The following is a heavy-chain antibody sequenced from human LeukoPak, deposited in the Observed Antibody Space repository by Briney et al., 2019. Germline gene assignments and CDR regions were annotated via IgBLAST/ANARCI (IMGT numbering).Heavy chain of an antibody. V-gene: IGHV4-38-2*02. CDR3: AREQLLWFGELSPTDY. J-gene: IGHJ4*02. Sequence: SETLSLTCAVSGYSISSGYYWGWIRQPPGKGLEWIGSIYHSGSTYYNPSLKSRVTISVDTSKNQFSLKLSSATAADTAVYYCAREQLLWFGELSPTDYWGQGTLVTVSS. D-gene: IGHD3-10*01. CDR2: IYHSGST. CDR1: GYSISSGYY.